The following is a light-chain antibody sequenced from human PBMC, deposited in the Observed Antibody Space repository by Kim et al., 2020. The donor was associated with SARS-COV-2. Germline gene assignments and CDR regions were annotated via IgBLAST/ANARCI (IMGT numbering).Light chain of an antibody. Sequence: DIQMTQSPSYLSASVGDRVTITCRASQSISSYLNWYQQKPGKAPKLLIYAASSLQSGVPLRFSGSGSGTDFTLTISSLQPEDFATYYCQQSYSTPRTFGQGTKVDIK. CDR2: AAS. J-gene: IGKJ1*01. CDR3: QQSYSTPRT. CDR1: QSISSY. V-gene: IGKV1-39*01.